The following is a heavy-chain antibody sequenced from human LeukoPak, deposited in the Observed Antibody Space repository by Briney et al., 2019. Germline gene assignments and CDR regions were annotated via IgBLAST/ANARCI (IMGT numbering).Heavy chain of an antibody. V-gene: IGHV4-38-2*02. D-gene: IGHD3-16*01. CDR1: GYSISSGYY. J-gene: IGHJ5*02. CDR3: AREGSRFLLYNWFDP. Sequence: SETLSLTCAVSGYSISSGYYWGWIRQPPGKGLEWIGSIYYSGSTHYNPSLKSRVTISVDTSKNQFSLKLSSVTAADTAVYYCAREGSRFLLYNWFDPWGQGTLVTVSS. CDR2: IYYSGST.